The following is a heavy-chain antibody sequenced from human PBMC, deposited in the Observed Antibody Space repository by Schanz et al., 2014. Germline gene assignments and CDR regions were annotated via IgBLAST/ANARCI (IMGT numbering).Heavy chain of an antibody. V-gene: IGHV1-2*02. CDR3: AGARYTGYDCSGY. CDR1: GYSFTEYF. D-gene: IGHD5-12*01. J-gene: IGHJ4*02. Sequence: QVQLVQSGPAVKKPGASMKVSCLASGYSFTEYFLHWVRQAPGQGLEWMGWINPNSGETNYEQKLKGGVTFTSNASISTAFMELSGLASDDAATYFCAGARYTGYDCSGYWGQGTLLIVSS. CDR2: INPNSGET.